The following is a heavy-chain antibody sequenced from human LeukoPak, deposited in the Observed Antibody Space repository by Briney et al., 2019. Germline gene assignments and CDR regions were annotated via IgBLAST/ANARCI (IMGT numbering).Heavy chain of an antibody. V-gene: IGHV4-4*02. CDR2: IYHSEST. D-gene: IGHD6-13*01. CDR1: GGSISSSNW. J-gene: IGHJ5*02. CDR3: ARVRRGGTGYSSSWYRDGFDP. Sequence: SGTLSLTCAVSGGSISSSNWWSWVRQPPGKGLEWIGEIYHSESTNYNPSLKSRVTISVDKSKNQFSLKLSSVTAADTAVYYCARVRRGGTGYSSSWYRDGFDPWGQGTLVTVSS.